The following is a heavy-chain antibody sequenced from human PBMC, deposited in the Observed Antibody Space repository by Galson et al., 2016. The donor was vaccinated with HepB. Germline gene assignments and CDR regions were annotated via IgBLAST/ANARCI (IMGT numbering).Heavy chain of an antibody. V-gene: IGHV3-30*18. J-gene: IGHJ4*02. D-gene: IGHD5-24*01. CDR1: GFNFSNYG. CDR2: ISYDGSHK. CDR3: AKVQGAGDAHDAYDYFDY. Sequence: SLRLSCAASGFNFSNYGMHWIRQAPGKGLEWVAIISYDGSHKYYTDSVKGRFTVSRDNSKNSLFLQLNSLRAEDAAVYYCAKVQGAGDAHDAYDYFDYWGQGTLVTVSS.